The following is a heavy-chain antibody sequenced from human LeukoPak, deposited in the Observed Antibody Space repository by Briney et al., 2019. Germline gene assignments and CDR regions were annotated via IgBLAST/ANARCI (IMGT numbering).Heavy chain of an antibody. J-gene: IGHJ5*02. CDR1: GASMSNYH. Sequence: SETLSLTCAVSGASMSNYHWSWIRQPPGRGLEYIGYVYNSGSTFYNPSLKSRVTISADTSGKQFSLKLTSVTATDTAVYYCASGTGGYRFDPWGQGILVTVSS. D-gene: IGHD1-1*01. CDR3: ASGTGGYRFDP. CDR2: VYNSGST. V-gene: IGHV4-59*01.